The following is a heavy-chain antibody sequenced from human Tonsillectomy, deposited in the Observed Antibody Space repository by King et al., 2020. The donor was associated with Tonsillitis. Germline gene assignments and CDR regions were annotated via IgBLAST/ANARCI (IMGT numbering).Heavy chain of an antibody. CDR2: TYYSGNT. D-gene: IGHD5-18*01. J-gene: IGHJ6*02. CDR1: GDSVSSGGYS. Sequence: MQLQESGPGLIKPSEILSLTCAVSGDSVSSGGYSWSWFRQPPGKGLEWISYTYYSGNTYHNPSLKSRITISLDPSKNQFPLKLSSVTAAATAVYFCSRQGEYRYGYGGLDVWGQGTTVTVSS. V-gene: IGHV4-30-4*07. CDR3: SRQGEYRYGYGGLDV.